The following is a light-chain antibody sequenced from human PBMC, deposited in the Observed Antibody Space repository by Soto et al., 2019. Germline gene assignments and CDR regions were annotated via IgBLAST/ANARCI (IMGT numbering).Light chain of an antibody. CDR3: QQSYSTPLP. CDR1: QTIRRY. Sequence: DIQMTQSPSSLSASVGDRVTITCRASQTIRRYLNWYQQKPGKPPKFLIYEASSLQSGVPSRFSGGGYGTDFTLTISSLQPEDFATYYCQQSYSTPLPFGQGTKLEIK. CDR2: EAS. V-gene: IGKV1-39*01. J-gene: IGKJ2*01.